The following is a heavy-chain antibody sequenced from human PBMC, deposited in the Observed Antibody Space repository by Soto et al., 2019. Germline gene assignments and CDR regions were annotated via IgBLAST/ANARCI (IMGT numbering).Heavy chain of an antibody. V-gene: IGHV3-21*01. CDR1: GFTFSSYS. Sequence: PEGSLRLSCAASGFTFSSYSMNWVRQAPGKGLEWVSSISSSSSYIYYADSVKGRFTISRDNAKNSLYLQMNSLRAEDTAVYYCARDRGYDSRGYPDPHRDYWGQGTVVTVSS. CDR3: ARDRGYDSRGYPDPHRDY. J-gene: IGHJ4*02. CDR2: ISSSSSYI. D-gene: IGHD3-22*01.